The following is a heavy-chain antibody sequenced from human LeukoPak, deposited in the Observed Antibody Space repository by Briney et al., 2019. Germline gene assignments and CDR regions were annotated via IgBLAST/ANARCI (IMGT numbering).Heavy chain of an antibody. D-gene: IGHD6-13*01. CDR1: GHTFTNFG. CDR3: ARVDQFGRHSSPPGYFDY. CDR2: ISAYNGNT. J-gene: IGHJ4*02. Sequence: GASVKVSCKTSGHTFTNFGISWVRQAPGQGLEWMGWISAYNGNTNYAQKLQGRVTMTTDTSTSTAYMELRSLRSDDTAVYYCARVDQFGRHSSPPGYFDYWGQGTLVTVSS. V-gene: IGHV1-18*01.